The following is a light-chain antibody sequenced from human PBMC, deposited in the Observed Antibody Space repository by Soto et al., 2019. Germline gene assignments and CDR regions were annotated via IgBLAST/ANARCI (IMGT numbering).Light chain of an antibody. Sequence: DIPMTQSPSSLSASVGDRVTITCRASQSIGTFLNWYQQKPGRAPKLLIYAASSLQSGAPSRFSGSGSGTDFTLTCRILQPEDLAPYPCQQSDTMPYPFPQGTKRQSK. CDR2: AAS. J-gene: IGKJ2*01. V-gene: IGKV1-39*01. CDR3: QQSDTMPYP. CDR1: QSIGTF.